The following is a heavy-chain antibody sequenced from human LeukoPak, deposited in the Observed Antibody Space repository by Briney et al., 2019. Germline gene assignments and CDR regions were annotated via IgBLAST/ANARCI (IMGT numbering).Heavy chain of an antibody. CDR1: GGSISSYY. D-gene: IGHD2-2*01. Sequence: SETLSLTCTVSGGSISSYYWSWIRQPAGKGLEWIGRIYTSGSTNYNPSLKSRVAMSVDTSKHQFSLKLSSVAAADTAVYYCARDSEVPAADYYYYYYYMDVWGKGTTVTVSS. J-gene: IGHJ6*03. CDR3: ARDSEVPAADYYYYYYYMDV. V-gene: IGHV4-4*07. CDR2: IYTSGST.